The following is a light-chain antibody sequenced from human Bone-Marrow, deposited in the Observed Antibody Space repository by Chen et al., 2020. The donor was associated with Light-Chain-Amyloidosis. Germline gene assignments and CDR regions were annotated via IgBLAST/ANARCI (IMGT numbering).Light chain of an antibody. CDR2: SND. J-gene: IGLJ3*02. V-gene: IGLV1-44*01. Sequence: QSVLTRPPSASGTPGQRVVISCSGSDSNIETKTVNWFQQLPGTAPKLLIYSNDQRPAGVPDRFAASKSGTSASLDISGPQSEDEADYYCASCDDSLSAWVFGGGTKLTVL. CDR1: DSNIETKT. CDR3: ASCDDSLSAWV.